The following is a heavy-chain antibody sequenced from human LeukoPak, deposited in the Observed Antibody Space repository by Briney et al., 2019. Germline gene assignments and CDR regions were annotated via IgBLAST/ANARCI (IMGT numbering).Heavy chain of an antibody. CDR3: ARVYSYDAFDI. V-gene: IGHV1-18*01. J-gene: IGHJ3*02. Sequence: ASVKVSCKASGGTFSSYAISWVRQAPGQGLEWMGWISAYNGNTNYAQNLQGRVTMTTDTSTSTAYMELRSLRSDDTAVYYCARVYSYDAFDIWGQGTMVTVSS. CDR1: GGTFSSYA. CDR2: ISAYNGNT. D-gene: IGHD5-18*01.